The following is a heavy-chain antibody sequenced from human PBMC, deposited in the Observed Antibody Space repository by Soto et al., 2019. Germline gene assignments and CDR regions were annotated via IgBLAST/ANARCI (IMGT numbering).Heavy chain of an antibody. CDR1: GDSISTFY. D-gene: IGHD3-10*01. V-gene: IGHV4-59*01. Sequence: SGTLSLTFTFSGDSISTFYWSWIRQPPGKGLEWIGYIYYTGSTNYNPSLKSRVTMSVDTSKKQFSLKLSSVTAADTAVYYCARQRGNYFDYWGQGNLVNVSA. CDR3: ARQRGNYFDY. J-gene: IGHJ4*02. CDR2: IYYTGST.